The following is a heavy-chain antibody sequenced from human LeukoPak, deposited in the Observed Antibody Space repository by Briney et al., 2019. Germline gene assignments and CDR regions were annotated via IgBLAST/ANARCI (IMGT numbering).Heavy chain of an antibody. J-gene: IGHJ4*02. CDR1: GFIVSSDY. D-gene: IGHD1-1*01. CDR3: ARRPRGVNYRYY. CDR2: IFGGNTT. Sequence: GGSLRLSCAASGFIVSSDYMSWVRQAPGKGLEWVSVIFGGNTTYYADSVKGRFTISRDNSKNMVYLQMKSLRDEDTAIYYCARRPRGVNYRYYRGQGTLVTVSS. V-gene: IGHV3-53*01.